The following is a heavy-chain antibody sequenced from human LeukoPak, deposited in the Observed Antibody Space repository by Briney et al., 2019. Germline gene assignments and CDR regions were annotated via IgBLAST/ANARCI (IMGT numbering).Heavy chain of an antibody. J-gene: IGHJ4*02. D-gene: IGHD3-3*01. Sequence: GASVKVSCKASGYTFTGYYMHWVRQAPGQGIEWMGWINPNSGGTNYAQKFQGRVTMTRDTSISTAYIELSRLRSDDTAVYYCARDSRVLRFLEWLLYYWGQGTLVTVSS. CDR3: ARDSRVLRFLEWLLYY. CDR2: INPNSGGT. V-gene: IGHV1-2*02. CDR1: GYTFTGYY.